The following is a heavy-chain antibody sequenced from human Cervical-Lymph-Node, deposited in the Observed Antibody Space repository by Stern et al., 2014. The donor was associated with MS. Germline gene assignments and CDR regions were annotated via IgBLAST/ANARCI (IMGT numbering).Heavy chain of an antibody. V-gene: IGHV3-33*01. CDR3: ARDMYSSSWYMDY. Sequence: VQLGESGGGVVQPGRSLRLSCAASGFTFSSYGMHWVRQAPGKGLEWVAVIWYDGSNKYYADSVKGRFTISRDNSKNTLYLQMNSLRAEDTAVYYCARDMYSSSWYMDYWGQGTLVTVSS. CDR1: GFTFSSYG. CDR2: IWYDGSNK. J-gene: IGHJ4*02. D-gene: IGHD6-13*01.